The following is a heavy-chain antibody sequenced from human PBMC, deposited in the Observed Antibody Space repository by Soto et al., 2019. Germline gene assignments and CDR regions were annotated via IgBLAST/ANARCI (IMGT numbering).Heavy chain of an antibody. CDR3: AKDSGYDLSGMDV. D-gene: IGHD3-3*01. CDR1: GFTFDDYA. J-gene: IGHJ6*02. V-gene: IGHV3-9*01. Sequence: GGSLRLSCAASGFTFDDYAMPWVRQAPGKGLEWVSGISWNSGSIGYADSVKGRFTISRDNAKNSLYLQMNSLRAEDTALYYCAKDSGYDLSGMDVWGQGTTVTVSS. CDR2: ISWNSGSI.